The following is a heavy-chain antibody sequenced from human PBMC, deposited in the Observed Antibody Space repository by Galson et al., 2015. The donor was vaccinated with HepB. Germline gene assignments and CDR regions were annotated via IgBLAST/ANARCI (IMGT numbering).Heavy chain of an antibody. Sequence: QSGAEVKKPGESLKISCKGSGYNFTSYWIAWVRQMPGKGLEWMGIIYLGDSDTRYSPSFQGQVTISADKSISTAYLQWSSLKASDTAMYYCARHRGSSSFPGRPVGTMVRGVGRSGVYGLDVWGQGTTVTVSS. CDR1: GYNFTSYW. D-gene: IGHD3-10*01. V-gene: IGHV5-51*01. J-gene: IGHJ6*02. CDR3: ARHRGSSSFPGRPVGTMVRGVGRSGVYGLDV. CDR2: IYLGDSDT.